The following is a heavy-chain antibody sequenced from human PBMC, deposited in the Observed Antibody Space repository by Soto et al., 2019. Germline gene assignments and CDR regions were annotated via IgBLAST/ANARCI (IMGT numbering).Heavy chain of an antibody. CDR2: IWYDGSNK. J-gene: IGHJ6*02. CDR1: GFTFSSYG. V-gene: IGHV3-33*01. Sequence: GGSLRLSCAASGFTFSSYGMHWVRQAPGKGLEWVAVIWYDGSNKYYADSVKGRFTISRDNSKNTLYLQMNSLRAEDTAVYYCYRGHRHLHQSSSWTANYYYYYGMDVWGQGTTVTVSS. CDR3: YRGHRHLHQSSSWTANYYYYYGMDV. D-gene: IGHD6-13*01.